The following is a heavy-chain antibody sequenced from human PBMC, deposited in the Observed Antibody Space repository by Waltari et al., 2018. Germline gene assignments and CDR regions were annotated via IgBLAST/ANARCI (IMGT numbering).Heavy chain of an antibody. CDR1: GGSISSHY. V-gene: IGHV4-59*11. J-gene: IGHJ4*02. D-gene: IGHD4-17*01. CDR3: ARDDSGYGDYAVDY. Sequence: QVQLQESGPGLVKPSETLSLTCTVSGGSISSHYWSWIRQPPGKGLEWIGYIYYSGSTNYNPSLKSRVTISVDTSKNQFSLKLSSVTAADTAVYYCARDDSGYGDYAVDYWGQGTLVTVSS. CDR2: IYYSGST.